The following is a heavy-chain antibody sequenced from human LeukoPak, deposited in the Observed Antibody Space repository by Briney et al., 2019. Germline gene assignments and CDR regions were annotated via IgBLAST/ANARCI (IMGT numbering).Heavy chain of an antibody. CDR1: GFSFEHYG. D-gene: IGHD3-22*01. CDR3: AKDQAGFDDNRGLI. V-gene: IGHV3-43*02. J-gene: IGHJ4*01. CDR2: ISSFGDDA. Sequence: TGGSLRLSCVVSGFSFEHYGMHWVRQAPGKGLEWLSLISSFGDDASYADSVKGRFTVSRDNTKGSLYLQMNSLTSDDSGLYYCAKDQAGFDDNRGLIWGQGTLVTVSS.